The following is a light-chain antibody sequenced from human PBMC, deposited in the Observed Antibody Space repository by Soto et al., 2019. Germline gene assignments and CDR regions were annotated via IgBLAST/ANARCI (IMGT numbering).Light chain of an antibody. CDR2: EVS. J-gene: IGLJ1*01. Sequence: QSVLTQPASVSGSPGQSITIFCTGTSSDVGSYNLVSWYQQHPGKAPKLMIYEVSKRPSGVSNRFSGSKSGNTASLTISGLQAEDEADYYCCSYAGSSTFYVFGTGTKVTVL. V-gene: IGLV2-23*02. CDR3: CSYAGSSTFYV. CDR1: SSDVGSYNL.